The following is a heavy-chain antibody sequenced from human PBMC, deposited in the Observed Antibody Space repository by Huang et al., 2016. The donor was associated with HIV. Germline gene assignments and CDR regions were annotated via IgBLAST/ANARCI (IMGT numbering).Heavy chain of an antibody. V-gene: IGHV1-3*01. Sequence: QVQLVQSGAEVKKPGASVKVSCKASGYIFSTYDTHCVRQAPGQRLGWMGRINDGNGNTKDSQRFQGRVTITRDTAANTAYVELSSLRSEDTGVYYCARGIAAGDYWGQGTLVTVSS. J-gene: IGHJ4*02. CDR2: INDGNGNT. CDR3: ARGIAAGDY. D-gene: IGHD6-25*01. CDR1: GYIFSTYD.